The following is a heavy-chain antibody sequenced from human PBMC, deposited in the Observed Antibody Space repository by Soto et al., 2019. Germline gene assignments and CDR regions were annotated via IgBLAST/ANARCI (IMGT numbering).Heavy chain of an antibody. CDR1: GFTFGSYW. V-gene: IGHV3-7*01. Sequence: GGSLRLSCAASGFTFGSYWMTWVRQASGKGLEFLATINPDGSETYYVESVKGRFTISRDNAKNSVSLHMNSLGVEDTGLYYCTTDLNWSGTWGQGTMVTVSS. D-gene: IGHD3-3*01. J-gene: IGHJ5*01. CDR3: TTDLNWSGT. CDR2: INPDGSET.